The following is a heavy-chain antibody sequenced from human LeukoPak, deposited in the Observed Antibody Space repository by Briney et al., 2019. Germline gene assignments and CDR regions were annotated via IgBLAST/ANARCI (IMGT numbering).Heavy chain of an antibody. Sequence: SQTLSLTCAISGDRVSSNRAAWRWIRQSPSRGLEWLGRTYYRSKWYNDYAVSVKSRIIINPDTSKNQFSLQLNSVTPEDTAVYYCAKLGDSSTWGQGTLVTVSS. CDR1: GDRVSSNRAA. J-gene: IGHJ5*02. D-gene: IGHD6-19*01. CDR2: TYYRSKWYN. CDR3: AKLGDSST. V-gene: IGHV6-1*01.